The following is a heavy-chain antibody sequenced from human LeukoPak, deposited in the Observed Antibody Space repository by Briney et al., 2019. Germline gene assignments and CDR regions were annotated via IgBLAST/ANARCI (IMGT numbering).Heavy chain of an antibody. D-gene: IGHD4-17*01. CDR2: INHSGST. CDR1: GGSFSGYY. J-gene: IGHJ4*02. V-gene: IGHV4-34*01. Sequence: SETLSLTCAVYGGSFSGYYWSWIRQPPGKGLEWIGEINHSGSTNYNPSLKSRVTISVDTSKNQLSLKLSSLTAADTAVYYCARVVVGDYYFDYWGQGTLVTVSS. CDR3: ARVVVGDYYFDY.